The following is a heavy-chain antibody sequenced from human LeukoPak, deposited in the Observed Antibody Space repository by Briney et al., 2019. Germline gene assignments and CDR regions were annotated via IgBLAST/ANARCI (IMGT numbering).Heavy chain of an antibody. CDR2: IYYSGST. CDR1: GGSFSGYY. V-gene: IGHV4-59*01. J-gene: IGHJ4*02. D-gene: IGHD3-22*01. CDR3: ARGAHYYDSSGYLMPLNY. Sequence: PSETLSLTCAVYGGSFSGYYWSWIRQPPGKGLEWIGYIYYSGSTNCNPSLKSRVTISVDTSKNQFSLKLSSVTAADTAVYYCARGAHYYDSSGYLMPLNYWGQGTLVTVSS.